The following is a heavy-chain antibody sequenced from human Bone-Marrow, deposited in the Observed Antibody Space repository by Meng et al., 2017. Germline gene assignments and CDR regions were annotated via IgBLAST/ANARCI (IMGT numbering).Heavy chain of an antibody. Sequence: VQVRDAGPGVVTPSGTLSLPCGVSGASVSSGYWWTWVRQPPGKGLEWIGEFHHSGTTNYNPSLRSRVTISVDTSKNQFSLRLTSVTAADTAVYYCAASPGWWRIDSWGQGTLVTVSS. CDR3: AASPGWWRIDS. D-gene: IGHD6-19*01. J-gene: IGHJ4*02. V-gene: IGHV4-4*02. CDR1: GASVSSGYW. CDR2: FHHSGTT.